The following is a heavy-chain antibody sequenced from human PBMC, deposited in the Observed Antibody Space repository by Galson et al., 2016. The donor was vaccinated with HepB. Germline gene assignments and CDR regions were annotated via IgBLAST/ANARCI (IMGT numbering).Heavy chain of an antibody. J-gene: IGHJ4*02. D-gene: IGHD3-22*01. V-gene: IGHV1-18*01. CDR1: GYTFTSFT. CDR3: ARIGYDNSGYFPDF. Sequence: SVKVSCKASGYTFTSFTIGWVRQAPGQGLEWMGWITDYNGNTNYAQKLQGRVTMTTDTSTSTAYMQLRSLRSDDTAVYYCARIGYDNSGYFPDFWGQGTLVTASS. CDR2: ITDYNGNT.